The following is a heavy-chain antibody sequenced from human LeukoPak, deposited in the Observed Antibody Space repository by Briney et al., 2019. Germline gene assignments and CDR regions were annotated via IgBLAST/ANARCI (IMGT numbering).Heavy chain of an antibody. D-gene: IGHD6-19*01. CDR1: GFTFSSYG. V-gene: IGHV3-30*02. Sequence: GGSLRLSCAASGFTFSSYGMHWVRQAPGKGLEWVAFIRYDGSNKYYADSVKGRFTISRDNSKNTLYLQMNSLRAEDTAVYYCARGIAVHDAFDIWGQGTMVTVSS. CDR2: IRYDGSNK. CDR3: ARGIAVHDAFDI. J-gene: IGHJ3*02.